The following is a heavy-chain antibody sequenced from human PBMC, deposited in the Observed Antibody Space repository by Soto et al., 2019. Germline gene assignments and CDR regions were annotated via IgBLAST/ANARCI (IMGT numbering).Heavy chain of an antibody. CDR1: GGPTYTGDYY. V-gene: IGHV4-30-4*01. CDR2: IYYIGDT. J-gene: IGHJ6*02. Sequence: SETLSRTCSVSGGPTYTGDYYWSWIRQPPGKGLEWIWSIYYIGDTEYNPSLKSRLTMSVDTSKNQFSLRLTSVTAADTAVYYCARDPPVETYYFSGMDVWGQGTTVT. CDR3: ARDPPVETYYFSGMDV.